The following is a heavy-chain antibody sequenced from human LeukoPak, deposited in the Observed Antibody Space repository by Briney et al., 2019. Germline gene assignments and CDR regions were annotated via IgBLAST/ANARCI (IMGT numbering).Heavy chain of an antibody. CDR1: VESFSGYY. Sequence: KPSETLSLTFAIDVESFSGYYWSWIRQPPGKGLEWIGRFNHSGSTNYHPCLQSRITISVDTFKNPFSLKLSSVTAADTAVYYCARGLWWSSSEETFDYWGQGTLVTLSS. D-gene: IGHD6-13*01. J-gene: IGHJ4*02. V-gene: IGHV4-34*01. CDR2: FNHSGST. CDR3: ARGLWWSSSEETFDY.